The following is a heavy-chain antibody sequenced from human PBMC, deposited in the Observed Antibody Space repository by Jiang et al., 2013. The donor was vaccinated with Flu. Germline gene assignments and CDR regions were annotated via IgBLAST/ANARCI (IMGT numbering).Heavy chain of an antibody. J-gene: IGHJ6*02. CDR3: ARDRPLKAGIPGLPLVGMDV. Sequence: GAEVKKPGASVKVSCKASGYTFTSYAMHWVRQAPGQRLEWMGWINAGNGNTKYSQKFQGRVTITRDTSTSTVYMELSSLRSEDTAVYYCARDRPLKAGIPGLPLVGMDVWGQGTTVTVSS. V-gene: IGHV1-3*01. CDR1: GYTFTSYA. D-gene: IGHD3-10*01. CDR2: INAGNGNT.